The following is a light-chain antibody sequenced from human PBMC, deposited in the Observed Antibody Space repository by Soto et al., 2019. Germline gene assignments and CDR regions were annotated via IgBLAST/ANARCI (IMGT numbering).Light chain of an antibody. CDR3: QQTNSSPNT. J-gene: IGKJ2*01. Sequence: DIQMTQSPSSVSASVGDRITITCRASQGISGWLTWYQQKPGKAPKLLIYAASSLQSGVSSRFSGSGSGTDFTLTISSLQPEDFATYYCQQTNSSPNTFGQGTRLEIK. CDR1: QGISGW. V-gene: IGKV1-12*01. CDR2: AAS.